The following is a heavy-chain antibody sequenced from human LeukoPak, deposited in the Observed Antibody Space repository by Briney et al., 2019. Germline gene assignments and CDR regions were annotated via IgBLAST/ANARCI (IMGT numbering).Heavy chain of an antibody. CDR3: ARGGDGYNSDLDY. CDR2: ISSSSLYI. V-gene: IGHV3-21*01. Sequence: SGGSLRLSCAASGFTLSSYTMNWVRQAPGKGLEWVSSISSSSLYIYYADSVKGRFTISRDNAKNSQYLQMNSLRAEDTAVYYCARGGDGYNSDLDYWGQGTLVTVSS. D-gene: IGHD5-24*01. J-gene: IGHJ4*02. CDR1: GFTLSSYT.